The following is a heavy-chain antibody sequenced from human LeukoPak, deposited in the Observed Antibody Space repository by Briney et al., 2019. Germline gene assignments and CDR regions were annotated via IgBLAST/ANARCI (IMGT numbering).Heavy chain of an antibody. CDR1: GYSFSSYW. CDR3: ARQSGCMDV. J-gene: IGHJ6*02. CDR2: IYPRDSRT. V-gene: IGHV5-51*01. Sequence: GESLKISCKGSGYSFSSYWIAWVRQMPGKGLEWMGVIYPRDSRTTYSPSFQDQVTISADKSISTAYLQWSSLKASDTAIYYCARQSGCMDVWGQGTTVTVSS. D-gene: IGHD5-12*01.